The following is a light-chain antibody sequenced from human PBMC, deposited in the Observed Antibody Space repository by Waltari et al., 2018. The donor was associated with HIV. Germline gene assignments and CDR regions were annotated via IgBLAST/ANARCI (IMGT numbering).Light chain of an antibody. J-gene: IGKJ4*01. CDR1: QGIQTW. CDR2: AVS. V-gene: IGKV1-12*01. Sequence: DIQMAQSPSSVSASVGDRVTITCRASQGIQTWLAWYQQRPAKAPTLLVYAVSRLQSGVPARFNGSGSGLDFTLSITDFQPDDSAIYYCQQAKSFPHTFGGGTRVEI. CDR3: QQAKSFPHT.